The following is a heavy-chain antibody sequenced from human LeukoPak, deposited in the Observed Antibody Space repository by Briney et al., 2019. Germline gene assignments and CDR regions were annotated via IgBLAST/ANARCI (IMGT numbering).Heavy chain of an antibody. V-gene: IGHV3-23*01. CDR3: AKDLTNLRITTNWFDP. Sequence: QTGGSLRLSCAASGFTFSSYAMSWVRQAPGKGLEWVSGISGGGGSTYYADSVKGRFTIARDNSKNTLYLQMNSLRAEDTAVYYCAKDLTNLRITTNWFDPWGQGTLVTVSS. D-gene: IGHD3-10*01. CDR1: GFTFSSYA. J-gene: IGHJ5*02. CDR2: ISGGGGST.